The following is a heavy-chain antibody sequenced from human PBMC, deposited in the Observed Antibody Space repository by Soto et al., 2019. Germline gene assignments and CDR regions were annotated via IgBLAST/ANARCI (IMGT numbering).Heavy chain of an antibody. CDR1: GGSISSGGYF. J-gene: IGHJ4*02. D-gene: IGHD7-27*01. CDR2: VYNIGST. V-gene: IGHV4-30-4*01. Sequence: QVQLQESGPGLVEPSQTLSLTCTVSGGSISSGGYFWSWIRQPPGKGLEWIGHVYNIGSTYSNPAFTCRVTRSVDTSKKHFALRLSFVTAADTAVDYCARGPAGDKVDYWGQGTLVTVSS. CDR3: ARGPAGDKVDY.